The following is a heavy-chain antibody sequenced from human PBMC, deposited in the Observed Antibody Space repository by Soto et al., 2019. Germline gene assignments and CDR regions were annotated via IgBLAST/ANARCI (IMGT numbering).Heavy chain of an antibody. J-gene: IGHJ5*02. CDR2: IYYSGST. CDR1: GGSISSGGYY. D-gene: IGHD5-18*01. Sequence: SETLSLTCTVSGGSISSGGYYWSWIRQHPGKGLEWIGYIYYSGSTYYNPSLKSRVTISVDTSKNQFSLKLTSVTAADTAVYYCARSIHRGYSYGSWGQGTLVTVSS. V-gene: IGHV4-31*03. CDR3: ARSIHRGYSYGS.